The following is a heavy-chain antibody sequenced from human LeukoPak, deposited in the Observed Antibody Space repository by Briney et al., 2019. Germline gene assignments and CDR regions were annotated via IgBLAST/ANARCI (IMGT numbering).Heavy chain of an antibody. J-gene: IGHJ4*02. CDR1: GFTFTTYW. Sequence: PGGSLRLSCAASGFTFTTYWMSWVRQAPGKGLEWVGFIRSKTYGGTTEYAASVKGRFTISRDDSKSIAYLQMNSLKTEDTAVYYCTRDGYSGYDPYYFDYWGQGTLVTVSS. D-gene: IGHD5-12*01. V-gene: IGHV3-49*04. CDR3: TRDGYSGYDPYYFDY. CDR2: IRSKTYGGTT.